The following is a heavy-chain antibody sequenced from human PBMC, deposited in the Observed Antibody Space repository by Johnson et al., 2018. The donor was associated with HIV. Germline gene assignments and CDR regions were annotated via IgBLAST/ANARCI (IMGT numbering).Heavy chain of an antibody. V-gene: IGHV3-20*04. CDR1: GFTVSSNY. J-gene: IGHJ3*02. Sequence: VQLVESGGGLVQPGGSLRLSCAASGFTVSSNYMSWVRQAPGKGLEWVSGINWNGGSTGYADSVKGRFTISRDNAKNSLYLQMNSLRAEDTALYYCARAKLGTNDAFDIWGQGTMVTVSS. CDR3: ARAKLGTNDAFDI. CDR2: INWNGGST. D-gene: IGHD7-27*01.